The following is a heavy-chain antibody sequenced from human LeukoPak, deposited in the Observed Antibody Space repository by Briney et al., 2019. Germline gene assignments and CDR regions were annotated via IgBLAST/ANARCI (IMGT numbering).Heavy chain of an antibody. CDR1: GGSISSGSYY. J-gene: IGHJ4*02. V-gene: IGHV4-61*02. D-gene: IGHD2-2*01. CDR3: ARACSSTSCLGGFDY. Sequence: PSQTLSLTCTVSGGSISSGSYYWSWIRQPAGKGLEWIGSIYHSGSTYYNPSLKSRVTISVDTSKNQFSLKLSSVTAADTAVYYCARACSSTSCLGGFDYWGQGTLVTVSS. CDR2: IYHSGST.